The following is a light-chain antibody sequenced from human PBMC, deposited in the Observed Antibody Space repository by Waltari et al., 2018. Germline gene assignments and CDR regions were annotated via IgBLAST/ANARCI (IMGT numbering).Light chain of an antibody. CDR2: EAS. CDR3: QKYGTLPAT. V-gene: IGKV3-20*01. Sequence: GERASLSCRASQSVSRYLAWYQQKPGQAPRLLIYEASRSATGIPDRFSGSWSGTDFTLTISRLEPEDFAVYYCQKYGTLPATFGQGTKVEIK. J-gene: IGKJ1*01. CDR1: QSVSRY.